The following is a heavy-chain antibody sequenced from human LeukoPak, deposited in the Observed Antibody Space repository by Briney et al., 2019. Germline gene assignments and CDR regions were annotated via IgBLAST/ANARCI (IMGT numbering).Heavy chain of an antibody. Sequence: GGSLRLSCAASGFTFSSYAMSWVRQAPGKGLEWVSAISGSGGSTYYADSVKGRFTISRDNSKNTLYLQMNSLRAEDTAVYYCAKDAARSDPNYYDSSGPLDYWGQGTLVTVSS. CDR2: ISGSGGST. V-gene: IGHV3-23*01. CDR3: AKDAARSDPNYYDSSGPLDY. CDR1: GFTFSSYA. D-gene: IGHD3-22*01. J-gene: IGHJ4*02.